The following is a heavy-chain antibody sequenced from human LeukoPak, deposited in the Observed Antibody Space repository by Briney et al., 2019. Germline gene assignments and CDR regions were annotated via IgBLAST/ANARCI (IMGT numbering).Heavy chain of an antibody. CDR1: GGSMSSNY. D-gene: IGHD6-13*01. V-gene: IGHV4-59*08. Sequence: PSETLSLTCTVSGGSMSSNYWSWIRQPPGKGLEWIGYIYNSGTIYYSGSTNYNPSLLSRVTISVDTSKNQFSLKLRSVTAADTAVYYCARWGRSSSWFDPWGQGTLVTVSS. CDR3: ARWGRSSSWFDP. J-gene: IGHJ5*02. CDR2: IYNSGTIYYSGST.